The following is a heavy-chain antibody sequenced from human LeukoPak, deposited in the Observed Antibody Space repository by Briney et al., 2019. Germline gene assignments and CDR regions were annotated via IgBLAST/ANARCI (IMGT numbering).Heavy chain of an antibody. CDR1: GGTFSSYG. Sequence: ASVKVSCKASGGTFSSYGISWVRQAPGQGLKWMGWISAYNGNTNYAQKLQGRVTMTTDTSTSTAYMELRSLRSDDTAVYYCATRNPYYGMDVWGQGTTVTVSS. J-gene: IGHJ6*02. CDR3: ATRNPYYGMDV. CDR2: ISAYNGNT. V-gene: IGHV1-18*01. D-gene: IGHD1-14*01.